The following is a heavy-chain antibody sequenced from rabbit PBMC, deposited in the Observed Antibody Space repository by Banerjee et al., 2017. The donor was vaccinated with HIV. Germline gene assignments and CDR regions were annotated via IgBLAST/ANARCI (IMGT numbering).Heavy chain of an antibody. CDR1: GFSFSSSYY. V-gene: IGHV1S45*01. D-gene: IGHD3-1*01. CDR2: IYAGSSCSN. J-gene: IGHJ6*01. CDR3: AKDLPGAIGWNIDL. Sequence: QEQLGESGGGLVQPEGSLTLTCTASGFSFSSSYYMCGVRQAPGKGLEWIGCIYAGSSCSNYYASWAKGRFTISKTSSTTVTLQMTSLTAADTATYFCAKDLPGAIGWNIDLWGQGTLVTVS.